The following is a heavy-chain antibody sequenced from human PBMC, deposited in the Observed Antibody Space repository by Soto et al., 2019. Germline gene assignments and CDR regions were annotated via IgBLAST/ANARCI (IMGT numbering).Heavy chain of an antibody. J-gene: IGHJ4*01. D-gene: IGHD3-10*01. Sequence: QVQLQESGPGLVKPSQTLSLTCTVSGASISSADYYWSWIRQPPGKGLEWIGYFHSSGATYKDPSLKSRVTISVDTSKNQISLKLDSVTAADTAIYYCASIWFGDFDYWGHGTLVTFSS. CDR2: FHSSGAT. CDR1: GASISSADYY. V-gene: IGHV4-30-4*01. CDR3: ASIWFGDFDY.